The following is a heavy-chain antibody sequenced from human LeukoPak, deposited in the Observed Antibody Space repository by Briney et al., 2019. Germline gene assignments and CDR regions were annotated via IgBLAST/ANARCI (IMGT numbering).Heavy chain of an antibody. J-gene: IGHJ5*02. D-gene: IGHD4-17*01. V-gene: IGHV4-39*01. Sequence: SETLSLTCTVSGGSISSSSYYWGWIRQPPGKGLEWIGSIYYSGSTYYNPSLKSRVTISVDTSKNQFSLKLSSVTAADTAVYYCARSARDYAWFDPWGQGTLVTVPS. CDR2: IYYSGST. CDR1: GGSISSSSYY. CDR3: ARSARDYAWFDP.